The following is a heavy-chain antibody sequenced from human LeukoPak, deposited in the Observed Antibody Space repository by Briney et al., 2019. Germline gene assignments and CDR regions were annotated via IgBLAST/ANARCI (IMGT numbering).Heavy chain of an antibody. V-gene: IGHV3-23*01. CDR1: GFTFSNYA. J-gene: IGHJ3*01. Sequence: GGSLRLSCAASGFTFSNYAMTWVRQAPGKGLGWVSTIDGGPGLGNYADSVKGRFTISRDDSKNTLFLYMKSLRAEDTAIYYCAKDSFSFNGIYDAFDLWGQGTMVTVSS. CDR2: IDGGPGLG. D-gene: IGHD2-8*01. CDR3: AKDSFSFNGIYDAFDL.